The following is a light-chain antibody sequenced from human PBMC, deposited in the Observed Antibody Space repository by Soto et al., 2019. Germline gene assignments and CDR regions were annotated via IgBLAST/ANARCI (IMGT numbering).Light chain of an antibody. Sequence: QSALTQPASVSESPGQSVTISCTGTSSDVGAYNFVSWYQQHPGKAPKLMIYEVSDRPSGVSNRFSGSKSGNTASLTISGLQAEDEADYYCSSYTSTKVLFGGGTKLTVL. V-gene: IGLV2-14*01. CDR2: EVS. CDR3: SSYTSTKVL. CDR1: SSDVGAYNF. J-gene: IGLJ2*01.